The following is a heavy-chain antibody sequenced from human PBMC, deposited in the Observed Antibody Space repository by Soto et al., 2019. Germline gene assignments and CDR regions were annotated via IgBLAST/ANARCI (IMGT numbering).Heavy chain of an antibody. V-gene: IGHV3-13*01. CDR2: IGTAGDT. Sequence: GSLRLSCAASGFTFSSYDMHWVRQATGKGLGWVSAIGTAGDTYYPGSVKGRFTISRENAKNSLYLQMNSLRAGDTAVYYCARAQEGVGFYYYYYMDVWGKGTTVTVSS. J-gene: IGHJ6*03. CDR3: ARAQEGVGFYYYYYMDV. CDR1: GFTFSSYD.